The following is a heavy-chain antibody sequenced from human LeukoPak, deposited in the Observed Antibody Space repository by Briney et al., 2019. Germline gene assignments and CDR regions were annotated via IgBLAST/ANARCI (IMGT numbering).Heavy chain of an antibody. V-gene: IGHV1-69*05. Sequence: SVNVSCKASGGTFSNYAISWVRQAPGPGLEWMGGIIPIFGTANYAKKFQGRVTITTDESTSTAYMELSSLRSEDTAVYYCARDSAVVVVAATPWYYYMDVWGKGTTVTVSS. CDR2: IIPIFGTA. CDR3: ARDSAVVVVAATPWYYYMDV. CDR1: GGTFSNYA. D-gene: IGHD2-15*01. J-gene: IGHJ6*03.